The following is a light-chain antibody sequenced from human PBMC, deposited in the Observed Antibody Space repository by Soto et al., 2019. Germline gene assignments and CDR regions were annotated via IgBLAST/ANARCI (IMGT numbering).Light chain of an antibody. CDR3: SSYTNSSTRYV. CDR1: SSDVGGYNY. CDR2: DVS. V-gene: IGLV2-14*01. Sequence: QSVLNQPASVSGSPGQSITISCTGTSSDVGGYNYVSWYQQHPGKAPKLMIYDVSNRPSGVSNRFSGSKSGNTASLTISGLQAEDEADYYCSSYTNSSTRYVFGTGTKVTVL. J-gene: IGLJ1*01.